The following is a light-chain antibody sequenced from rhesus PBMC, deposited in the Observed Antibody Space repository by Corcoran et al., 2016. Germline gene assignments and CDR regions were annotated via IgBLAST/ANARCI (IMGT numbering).Light chain of an antibody. Sequence: DIQMTQSPSPLSASVGDRVIITCRASQGISRELNWYQQKPGKAPTLLSYNANRLESGAPPRFSASGSGTAFTLTLSLLQPEAFATYYCQPYTSFPYRFGQWTKVEIK. CDR3: QPYTSFPYR. V-gene: IGKV1-32*01. J-gene: IGKJ2*01. CDR2: NAN. CDR1: QGISRE.